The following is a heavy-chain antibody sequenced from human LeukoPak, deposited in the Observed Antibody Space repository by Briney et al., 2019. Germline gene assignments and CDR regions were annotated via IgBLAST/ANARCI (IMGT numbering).Heavy chain of an antibody. J-gene: IGHJ4*02. CDR1: GGSITTGTYY. CDR2: IYPSGGT. V-gene: IGHV4-61*02. Sequence: PSETLSLTCTVSGGSITTGTYYLTWIQQSAGTGLEWIGLIYPSGGTNYNPSLNSRLTISIDASKNQFSLKLSSVTAADTAVYYCATGGAPDCSVGTCYSLDSWGQGTLVTVSS. D-gene: IGHD2-15*01. CDR3: ATGGAPDCSVGTCYSLDS.